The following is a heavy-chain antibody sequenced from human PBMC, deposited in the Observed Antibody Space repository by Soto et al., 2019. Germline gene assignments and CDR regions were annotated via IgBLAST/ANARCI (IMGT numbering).Heavy chain of an antibody. CDR3: AKDPIYYGSGRLPPLDAFDI. J-gene: IGHJ3*02. Sequence: GGSLRLSCAASGFTFSSYGMHWVRQAPGKGLEWVAVISYDGSNKYYADSVKGRFTISRDNSKNTLYLQMNSLRAEDTAVYYCAKDPIYYGSGRLPPLDAFDIWGQGTMVTVSS. D-gene: IGHD3-10*01. CDR1: GFTFSSYG. V-gene: IGHV3-30*18. CDR2: ISYDGSNK.